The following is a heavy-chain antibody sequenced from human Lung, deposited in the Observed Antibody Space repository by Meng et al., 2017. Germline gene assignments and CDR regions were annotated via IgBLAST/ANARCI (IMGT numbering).Heavy chain of an antibody. V-gene: IGHV4-34*01. CDR1: GGSFSDYY. Sequence: QVQPQQLGEGLLKPSETLSLTCVVSGGSFSDYYWSWIRQPPGKGLEWIGEINHSGSTNYNPSLESRATISVDTSQNNLSLKLSSVTAADSAVYYCARGPTTMAHDFDYWGQGTLVTVSS. CDR3: ARGPTTMAHDFDY. J-gene: IGHJ4*02. D-gene: IGHD4-11*01. CDR2: INHSGST.